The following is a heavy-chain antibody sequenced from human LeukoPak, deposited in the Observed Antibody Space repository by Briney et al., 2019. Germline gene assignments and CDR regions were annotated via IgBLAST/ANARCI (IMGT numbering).Heavy chain of an antibody. CDR3: ARVINP. D-gene: IGHD3-10*01. V-gene: IGHV3-30*01. CDR1: GFTFSSYA. CDR2: ISYDGSNK. Sequence: GGSLRLSCAASGFTFSSYAMHWVRQAPGKGLEWVAVISYDGSNKYYADSVKGRFTISRDNSKNTLYLQMNSPRAEDTAVYYCARVINPWGQGTLVTVSS. J-gene: IGHJ5*02.